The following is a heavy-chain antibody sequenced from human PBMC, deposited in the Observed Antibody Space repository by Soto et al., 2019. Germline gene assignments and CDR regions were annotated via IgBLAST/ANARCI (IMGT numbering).Heavy chain of an antibody. J-gene: IGHJ5*02. V-gene: IGHV1-46*01. D-gene: IGHD2-21*02. CDR2: INPSGGST. CDR1: GYTFTSYY. Sequence: QVQLVQSGAEVKKPGASVKVSCKASGYTFTSYYMHWVRQAPGQGLEWMGIINPSGGSTSYAQKCQGRVTMTRDTSTSTVYMELSSLRSEDTAVYYCARADLAYCGGDCYSGWFDPWGQGTLVTVSS. CDR3: ARADLAYCGGDCYSGWFDP.